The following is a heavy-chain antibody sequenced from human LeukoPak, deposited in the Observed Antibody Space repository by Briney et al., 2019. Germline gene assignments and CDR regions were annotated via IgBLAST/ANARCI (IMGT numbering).Heavy chain of an antibody. CDR3: ARRPPHPYYYDSSGSYYFDY. Sequence: TNYNPSLKSRVTISVDTSKNQFSLKLSSVTAADTAVYYCARRPPHPYYYDSSGSYYFDYWGQGTLVTVSS. J-gene: IGHJ4*02. CDR2: T. D-gene: IGHD3-22*01. V-gene: IGHV4-34*01.